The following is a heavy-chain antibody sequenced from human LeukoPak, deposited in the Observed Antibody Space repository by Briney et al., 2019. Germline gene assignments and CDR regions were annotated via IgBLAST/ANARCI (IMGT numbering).Heavy chain of an antibody. CDR2: ISDSGGST. V-gene: IGHV3-23*01. Sequence: GGSLRLSCAASGFTFSSYAMSWVRQAPGKGLEWVSAISDSGGSTYYADSVKGRFTISRDNAKNSLYLQMNSLRAEDTALYHCARVDSYGNNGRYYYYYYMDVWGKGTTVTVSS. CDR1: GFTFSSYA. J-gene: IGHJ6*03. CDR3: ARVDSYGNNGRYYYYYYMDV. D-gene: IGHD5-18*01.